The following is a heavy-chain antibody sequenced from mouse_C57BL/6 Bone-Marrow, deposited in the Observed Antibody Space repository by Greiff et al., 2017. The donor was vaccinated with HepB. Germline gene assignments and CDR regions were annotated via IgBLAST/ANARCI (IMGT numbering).Heavy chain of an antibody. J-gene: IGHJ4*01. Sequence: VQLQESDAELVKPGASVKISCKVSGYTFTDHTIHWMKQRPEQGLEWIGYIYPRDGSTKYNEKFKGKATLTADKSSSTAYMQLNSLTSEDSALYFCAREGGFHFRAMDYWGQGTSVTVSS. CDR1: GYTFTDHT. CDR3: AREGGFHFRAMDY. CDR2: IYPRDGST. V-gene: IGHV1-78*01.